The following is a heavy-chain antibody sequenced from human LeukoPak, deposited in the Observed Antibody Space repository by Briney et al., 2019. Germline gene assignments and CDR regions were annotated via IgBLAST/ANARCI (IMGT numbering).Heavy chain of an antibody. J-gene: IGHJ4*02. CDR3: ARGVLATVYAAFDY. Sequence: SETLSLTCGVYGGSFSGYYWTWIRQSPGMGLEWVGEIIHNGRTNYNPSLTSRVTISVDTSKNQFSLELSSVTAADTAVYYCARGVLATVYAAFDYWGQGTLVTVSS. CDR2: IIHNGRT. V-gene: IGHV4-34*01. D-gene: IGHD2-8*01. CDR1: GGSFSGYY.